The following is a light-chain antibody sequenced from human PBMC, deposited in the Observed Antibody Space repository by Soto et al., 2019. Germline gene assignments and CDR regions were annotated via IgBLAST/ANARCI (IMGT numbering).Light chain of an antibody. Sequence: EIVLTQSPGTLSLSPGERATLSCGANQSVTSNYLAWYQQKPGQAPRLLIYGASRRATGVPARFSGSGSGTEFSLTISSLQSEDFAVYYCQQYDNWPPCTFGQGTKLEVK. CDR2: GAS. CDR3: QQYDNWPPCT. CDR1: QSVTSN. J-gene: IGKJ2*02. V-gene: IGKV3-15*01.